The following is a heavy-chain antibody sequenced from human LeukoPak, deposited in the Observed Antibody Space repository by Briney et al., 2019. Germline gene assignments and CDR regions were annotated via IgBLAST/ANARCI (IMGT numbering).Heavy chain of an antibody. CDR2: ISSNGGST. D-gene: IGHD3-16*01. V-gene: IGHV3-64*01. J-gene: IGHJ5*02. CDR1: GFTFSSYA. CDR3: ARASYGFGNTWFDP. Sequence: GGSLRLSCAASGFTFSSYAMHWVRQAPGKGLEYVSGISSNGGSTYYANSVKGRFTISRDNSKNTVYLQMGSLRAEDMAVYYCARASYGFGNTWFDPWGQGALVTVSS.